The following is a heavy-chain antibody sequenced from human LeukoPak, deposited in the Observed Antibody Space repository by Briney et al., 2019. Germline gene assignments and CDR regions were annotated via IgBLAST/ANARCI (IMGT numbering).Heavy chain of an antibody. V-gene: IGHV3-7*05. CDR2: INQDGSEK. D-gene: IGHD5-12*01. CDR1: GLSFNTYW. Sequence: GGSLRLSCAASGLSFNTYWMTWVRQAPGKGLEWVANINQDGSEKNYVGSVKGRFTISRDSAKKSLYLQMDSLRAEDTAVYYCGRGPGYRSDYWGQGTLVTVSS. J-gene: IGHJ4*02. CDR3: GRGPGYRSDY.